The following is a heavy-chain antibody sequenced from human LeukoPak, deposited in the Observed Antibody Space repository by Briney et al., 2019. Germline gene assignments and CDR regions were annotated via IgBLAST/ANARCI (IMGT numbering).Heavy chain of an antibody. V-gene: IGHV3-23*01. J-gene: IGHJ4*02. Sequence: GGSLRLSCAASGFTFSSYAMSWVRQAPGRGLEWVSAISGSGDSTFYADSVKGRFTISRDNSKNTQYLQMNSLRAEDTAVYYCARIRSISSWYEFDYWGQGTLVTVSS. CDR2: ISGSGDST. D-gene: IGHD6-13*01. CDR1: GFTFSSYA. CDR3: ARIRSISSWYEFDY.